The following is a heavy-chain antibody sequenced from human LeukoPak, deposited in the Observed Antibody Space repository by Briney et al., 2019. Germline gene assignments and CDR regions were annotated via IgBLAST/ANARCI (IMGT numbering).Heavy chain of an antibody. CDR1: GGSISSSSYY. J-gene: IGHJ4*02. CDR2: IYYSGST. CDR3: ASRPLYYCSGGSCYGKNFDY. D-gene: IGHD2-15*01. V-gene: IGHV4-39*07. Sequence: SETLSLTCTVSGGSISSSSYYWGWIRQPPGKGLEWIGSIYYSGSTYYNPSLKSRVTISVDTSKNQFSPKLSSVTAADTAVYYCASRPLYYCSGGSCYGKNFDYWGQGTLVTVSS.